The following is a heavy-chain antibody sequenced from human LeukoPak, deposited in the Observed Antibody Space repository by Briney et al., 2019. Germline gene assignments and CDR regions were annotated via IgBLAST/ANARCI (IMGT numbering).Heavy chain of an antibody. CDR1: GFTFSSYG. D-gene: IGHD3-16*01. V-gene: IGHV3-33*01. CDR2: ILNDGSQE. Sequence: PGRSLRLSCAASGFTFSSYGMHWVRQAPGKGLEWVAVILNDGSQEKYADYVKGRFTISRDNSKNTLFLQMNSLRAEDTAVYYCARDDALGDNALDIWGQGTMVTVSS. J-gene: IGHJ3*02. CDR3: ARDDALGDNALDI.